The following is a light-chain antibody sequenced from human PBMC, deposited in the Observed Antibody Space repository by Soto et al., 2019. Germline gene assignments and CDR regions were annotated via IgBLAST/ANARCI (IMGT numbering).Light chain of an antibody. Sequence: IQLTQSPSSLSASVGDRVTITCRASQGISSYLAWYQQKPGKAPKLLIYAASTLQSGVPSRFSGSGSGTDFTLTIRSLQPEDFATYYCQQLNSYPRTWTFGQGTKVDIK. CDR1: QGISSY. CDR2: AAS. V-gene: IGKV1-9*01. CDR3: QQLNSYPRTWT. J-gene: IGKJ1*01.